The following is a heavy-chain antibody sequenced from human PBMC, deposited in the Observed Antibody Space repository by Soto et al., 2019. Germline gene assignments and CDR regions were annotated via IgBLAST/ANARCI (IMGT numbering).Heavy chain of an antibody. Sequence: GESLKISCEGSGYSFSKYWISWVRQRPGKGLEWMARIDPSDSYANYSPSFRGHVALSADRSINTAYLQWTSLQASDTAMYYCARQIYDSDTGPNFQYYFDSWGQGTPVTVSS. CDR1: GYSFSKYW. J-gene: IGHJ4*02. CDR3: ARQIYDSDTGPNFQYYFDS. V-gene: IGHV5-10-1*01. D-gene: IGHD3-22*01. CDR2: IDPSDSYA.